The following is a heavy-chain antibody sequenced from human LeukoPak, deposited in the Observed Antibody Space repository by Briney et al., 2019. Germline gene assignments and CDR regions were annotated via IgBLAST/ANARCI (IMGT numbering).Heavy chain of an antibody. CDR2: IKYDGSEK. CDR3: ARGKSDIDF. CDR1: GFTFSTYW. D-gene: IGHD2-21*02. Sequence: GGSLRLSCAASGFTFSTYWMSWVRHAPGKGLEWVASIKYDGSEKYYVDSVKGRFTISRDNAKNSLYLQMSSLRAEDTAVYYCARGKSDIDFWGQGTLVTVSS. V-gene: IGHV3-7*01. J-gene: IGHJ4*02.